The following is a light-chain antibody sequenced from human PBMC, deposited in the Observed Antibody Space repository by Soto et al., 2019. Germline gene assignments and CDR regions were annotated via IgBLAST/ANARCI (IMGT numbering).Light chain of an antibody. J-gene: IGLJ1*01. CDR2: DVS. CDR1: SSDVGGYNY. CDR3: CSYAGSYTSL. V-gene: IGLV2-11*01. Sequence: QSVLTQPRSVSGSPGQSVTISCTGTSSDVGGYNYVSWYQQHPGKAPKLMICDVSKRPSGVPDRFSGSKSGNTASLTISGLQAEDEADYYCCSYAGSYTSLFGTGTKVTVL.